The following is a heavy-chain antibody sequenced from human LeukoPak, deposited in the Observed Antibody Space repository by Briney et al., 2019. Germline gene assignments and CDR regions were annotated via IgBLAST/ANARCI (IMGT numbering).Heavy chain of an antibody. V-gene: IGHV4-59*08. CDR2: IYYSGST. CDR3: ASRASSGWYFEY. CDR1: GCSISSYY. D-gene: IGHD6-19*01. J-gene: IGHJ4*02. Sequence: SETLSLTCTVSGCSISSYYWSWIRQPPGKGLEWIGDIYYSGSTNYNPALKSRVTISVDTSKNHLSLQLISVTAADTAVYYCASRASSGWYFEYWGQATLVTVSS.